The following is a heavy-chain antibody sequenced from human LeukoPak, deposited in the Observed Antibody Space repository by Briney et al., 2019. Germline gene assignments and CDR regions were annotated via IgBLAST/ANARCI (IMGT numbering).Heavy chain of an antibody. D-gene: IGHD3-3*01. Sequence: SETLSLTCTVSGGSISSYYWSWIRQPPGKGLEWIGYIYYSGSTNYNPSHKSRVTISVDTSKNQFSLKLSSVTAADTAVYYCARHYTDVAFWSGYNQPYYFDYWGQGTLVTVSS. V-gene: IGHV4-59*08. J-gene: IGHJ4*02. CDR3: ARHYTDVAFWSGYNQPYYFDY. CDR1: GGSISSYY. CDR2: IYYSGST.